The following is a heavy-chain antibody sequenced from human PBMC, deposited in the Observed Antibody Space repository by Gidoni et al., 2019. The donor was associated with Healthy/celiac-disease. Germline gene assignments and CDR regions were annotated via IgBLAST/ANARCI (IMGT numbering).Heavy chain of an antibody. D-gene: IGHD2-2*01. V-gene: IGHV1-69*06. CDR2: IIPICGTA. CDR1: GGTFSSYA. CDR3: ARDDANEVVPAANYYYYMDV. Sequence: QVQLVQSGAEVTKPGSAVKVACKESGGTFSSYASSWVRQAPGQGLEWMGGIIPICGTANYAQKFQGRVTITADKSTSTAYMELSSLRSEDTAVYYCARDDANEVVPAANYYYYMDVWGKGTTVTVSS. J-gene: IGHJ6*03.